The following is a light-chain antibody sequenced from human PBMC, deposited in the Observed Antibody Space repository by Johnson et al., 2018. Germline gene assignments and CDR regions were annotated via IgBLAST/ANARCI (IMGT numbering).Light chain of an antibody. Sequence: SVLTQPPSVSAAPGQTVTISCSGSSSNIGNNYVSWYQQLPGTAPKLLIYENNKRTSGIPDRFSGSKSGTSATLGITGLQTWDEADYYCGTWDSSLSAGNVFGTGTKVTVL. CDR2: ENN. CDR3: GTWDSSLSAGNV. J-gene: IGLJ1*01. V-gene: IGLV1-51*02. CDR1: SSNIGNNY.